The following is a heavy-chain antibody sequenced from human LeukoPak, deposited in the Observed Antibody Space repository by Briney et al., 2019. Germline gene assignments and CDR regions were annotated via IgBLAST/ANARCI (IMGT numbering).Heavy chain of an antibody. J-gene: IGHJ4*02. CDR1: GGSISSSSYF. V-gene: IGHV4-39*01. CDR3: ARLAQGSGSYGFDY. CDR2: ICYSGST. Sequence: SETLSLTCTVSGGSISSSSYFWGWIRQPPGKGLEWIGTICYSGSTYYNPSLKSRVTISVDTSENQFSLKLSSVTAADTAVYYCARLAQGSGSYGFDYWGQGTLVTVSS. D-gene: IGHD3-10*01.